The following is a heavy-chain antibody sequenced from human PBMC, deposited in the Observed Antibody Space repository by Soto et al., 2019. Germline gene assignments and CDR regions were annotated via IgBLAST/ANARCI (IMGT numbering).Heavy chain of an antibody. CDR2: ISSSSSYI. J-gene: IGHJ4*02. D-gene: IGHD3-22*01. V-gene: IGHV3-21*01. CDR3: ARDTYYYDSSGYYYLDY. Sequence: PGGSLRLSCAASGFTFSSYSMNWVRQAPGKGLEWVSSISSSSSYIYYADSVKGRFTISRDNAKNSLYLQMNSLRAEDTAVYYCARDTYYYDSSGYYYLDYWGQGTPVTVSS. CDR1: GFTFSSYS.